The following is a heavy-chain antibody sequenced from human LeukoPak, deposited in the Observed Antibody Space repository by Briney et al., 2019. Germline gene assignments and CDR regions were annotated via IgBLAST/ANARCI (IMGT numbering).Heavy chain of an antibody. D-gene: IGHD6-19*01. CDR1: GFTFSCCA. Sequence: GRSQRLSCAASGFTFSCCAIHWVRQAPGRGLEWVAVISSDENTKFYADSVKGRFTVYRDNSKKTVWLQMNSLRAEDTAVYYCAKKGGSSGRYDYLDYWGQGTLVTVSS. CDR2: ISSDENTK. J-gene: IGHJ4*02. V-gene: IGHV3-30-3*02. CDR3: AKKGGSSGRYDYLDY.